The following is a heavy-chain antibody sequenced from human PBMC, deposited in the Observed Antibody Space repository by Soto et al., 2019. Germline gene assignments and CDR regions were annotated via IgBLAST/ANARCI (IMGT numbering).Heavy chain of an antibody. D-gene: IGHD3-22*01. V-gene: IGHV3-7*05. CDR2: INQAGSVK. J-gene: IGHJ4*02. CDR3: VRDLVGSKGYLGQ. Sequence: LSCSASGLNLSTYYIGLVRHAPGKGLEWVANINQAGSVKNYVDSVKGLFTVCRDNAKNSLYLQMNSLRADDTAVYYCVRDLVGSKGYLGQWGQGTQVTV. CDR1: GLNLSTYY.